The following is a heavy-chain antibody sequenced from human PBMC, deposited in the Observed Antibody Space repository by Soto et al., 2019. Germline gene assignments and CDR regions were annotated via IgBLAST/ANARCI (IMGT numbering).Heavy chain of an antibody. CDR3: ARYLVESLHYYYGMDV. V-gene: IGHV1-69*13. Sequence: GASVKVSCKASGGTFSSYAISWVRQAPGQGLEWMGGIIPIFGTANYAQKFQGRVTITADESTSTAYMELSSLRSEDTAVYYCARYLVESLHYYYGMDVWGQGTTVTVSS. CDR1: GGTFSSYA. CDR2: IIPIFGTA. J-gene: IGHJ6*02.